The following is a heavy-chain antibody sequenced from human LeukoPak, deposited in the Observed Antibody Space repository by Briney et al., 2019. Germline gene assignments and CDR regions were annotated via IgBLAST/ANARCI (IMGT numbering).Heavy chain of an antibody. Sequence: GGSLRLSCAASGFTFSSYAMNWVRQAPGKGLEWVSAISGNGGSTYQADSMRGRFTISRDNSKNTLYLQMNSLRAEDTAVYYCAKYGSNWHFDYWGQGTLVTVSP. CDR3: AKYGSNWHFDY. V-gene: IGHV3-23*01. CDR2: ISGNGGST. J-gene: IGHJ4*02. D-gene: IGHD6-13*01. CDR1: GFTFSSYA.